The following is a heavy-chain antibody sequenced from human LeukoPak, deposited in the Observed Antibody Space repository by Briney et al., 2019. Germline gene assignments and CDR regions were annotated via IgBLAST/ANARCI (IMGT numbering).Heavy chain of an antibody. CDR1: GFTFSSYA. V-gene: IGHV3-66*01. CDR3: AGSRLTGDSFDY. J-gene: IGHJ4*02. D-gene: IGHD3-16*01. Sequence: GGSLRLSCAASGFTFSSYAMSWVRQAPGKGLEWVSAIYSGGSTYYADSVKGRFTISRDNSKNRLYLQMNNLRAGDTAVYYCAGSRLTGDSFDYWGQGTLVTVSS. CDR2: IYSGGST.